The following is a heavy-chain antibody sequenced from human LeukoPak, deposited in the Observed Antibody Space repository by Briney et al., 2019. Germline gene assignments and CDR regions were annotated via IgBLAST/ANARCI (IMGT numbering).Heavy chain of an antibody. V-gene: IGHV3-7*01. Sequence: GGSLRLSCTGSGFSFSTYWMTWVRQAPGKGLEWVGNIKEDGSEKYYGDSVKGGFTISRDNAKNSVYLQMTSLRAEDTAVYYCARDDQFYDILTGYYSGYGINVWGQGTTVFVS. CDR2: IKEDGSEK. J-gene: IGHJ6*02. CDR1: GFSFSTYW. D-gene: IGHD3-9*01. CDR3: ARDDQFYDILTGYYSGYGINV.